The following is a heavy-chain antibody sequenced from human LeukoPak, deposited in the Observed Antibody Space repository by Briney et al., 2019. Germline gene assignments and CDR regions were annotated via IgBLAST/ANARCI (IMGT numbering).Heavy chain of an antibody. Sequence: SETLSLTCNVSGGSISSNTYIWGWIRRPPGKGLEWIGSIRYSGSTYYNPSLKSRVTISVDTSKNQFSLNLSSLTAADTAVYYCATSDTVSTYNWFDPWGQGTLVTVS. CDR2: IRYSGST. D-gene: IGHD5/OR15-5a*01. J-gene: IGHJ5*02. CDR3: ATSDTVSTYNWFDP. V-gene: IGHV4-39*01. CDR1: GGSISSNTYI.